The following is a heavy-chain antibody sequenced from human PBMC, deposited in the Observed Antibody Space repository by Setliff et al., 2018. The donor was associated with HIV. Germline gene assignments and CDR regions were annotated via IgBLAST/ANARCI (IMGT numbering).Heavy chain of an antibody. J-gene: IGHJ4*01. V-gene: IGHV1-2*06. Sequence: ASVKVSCKAIGHTFTSYDVIWVRQAPGQGLEWMGQINPNTGKTKFTQKFQDRVIVTRDTSINTVYMDLVRLRYDDTAIYYCARGFFSGTYHYFDFWGQGSLVTV. D-gene: IGHD1-26*01. CDR2: INPNTGKT. CDR1: GHTFTSYD. CDR3: ARGFFSGTYHYFDF.